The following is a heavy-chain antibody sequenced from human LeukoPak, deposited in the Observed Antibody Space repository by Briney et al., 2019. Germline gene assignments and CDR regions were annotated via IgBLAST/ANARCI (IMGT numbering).Heavy chain of an antibody. CDR1: GYTLTSYG. V-gene: IGHV1-18*01. J-gene: IGHJ4*02. D-gene: IGHD4-23*01. Sequence: ASVKVSCKASGYTLTSYGISWVPQAPGQGLEWMGWISAYNGNTNYAQKLQGRVTMTTDTSTSTAYMELRSLRSDDTAVYYCARVTEYGGNSYYFDYWGQGTLVTVSS. CDR3: ARVTEYGGNSYYFDY. CDR2: ISAYNGNT.